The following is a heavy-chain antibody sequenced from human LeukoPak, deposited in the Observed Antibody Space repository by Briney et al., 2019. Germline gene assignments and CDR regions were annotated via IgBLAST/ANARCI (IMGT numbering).Heavy chain of an antibody. CDR1: GFTFSSVW. CDR3: ARDKYGGNSNAFDI. D-gene: IGHD4-23*01. V-gene: IGHV3-74*03. J-gene: IGHJ3*02. Sequence: GGSLRLSCAASGFTFSSVWMDWVRQVPGKGPGWVSRIGTDGSGTTYADLVKGRFTISRDNAKNTLYLQMNSLRAEDTAVYYCARDKYGGNSNAFDIWGQGTLVSVSS. CDR2: IGTDGSGT.